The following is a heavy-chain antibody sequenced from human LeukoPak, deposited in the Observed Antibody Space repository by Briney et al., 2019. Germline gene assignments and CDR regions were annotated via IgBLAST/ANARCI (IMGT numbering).Heavy chain of an antibody. CDR1: GYQFSDYY. Sequence: ASVEISCKASGYQFSDYYVHWVQQAPGKGLEWMGRINPKNGETMYEGKSLDRITISADTSTNTVYMQLSSLRSEDTAVYYCATPSGSYFGYYYYHWWGQGTLVTVSS. V-gene: IGHV1-69-2*01. J-gene: IGHJ1*01. D-gene: IGHD1-26*01. CDR3: ATPSGSYFGYYYYHW. CDR2: INPKNGET.